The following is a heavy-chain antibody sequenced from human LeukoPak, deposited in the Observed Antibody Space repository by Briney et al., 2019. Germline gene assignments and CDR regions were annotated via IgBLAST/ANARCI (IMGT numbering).Heavy chain of an antibody. CDR3: ARQYCSSTTCHLLFDY. Sequence: GESLKISCKGSGYSFTSYWISWVRQMPGKGLEWMGRIDPSDSYTNYSPSFQGHVTISADKSISTAYLQWSSLKASDTAMYYCARQYCSSTTCHLLFDYWGQGTLVTVSS. D-gene: IGHD2-2*01. J-gene: IGHJ4*02. CDR1: GYSFTSYW. V-gene: IGHV5-10-1*01. CDR2: IDPSDSYT.